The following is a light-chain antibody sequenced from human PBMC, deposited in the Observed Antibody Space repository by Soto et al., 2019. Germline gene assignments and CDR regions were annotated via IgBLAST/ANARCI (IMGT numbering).Light chain of an antibody. CDR2: EGS. CDR1: SSDVRTYNL. Sequence: QSALTQPASVSGSPGQSITISCTGTSSDVRTYNLVSWYQQHPGNAPRLMIYEGSKRPSGVANRFSGSKSGITASLTISGLQAEDEADFDCCSYAGGGIYVFGTGTKLTVL. CDR3: CSYAGGGIYV. J-gene: IGLJ1*01. V-gene: IGLV2-23*01.